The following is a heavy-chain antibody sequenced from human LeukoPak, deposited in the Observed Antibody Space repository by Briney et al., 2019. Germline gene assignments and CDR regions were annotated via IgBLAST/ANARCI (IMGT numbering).Heavy chain of an antibody. J-gene: IGHJ4*02. CDR2: IYYSGST. Sequence: SETLSLTCTVSGGSISSYYWSWIRQPPGKGLEWIGYIYYSGSTNYNPSLKSRVTISVDTSKNQFSLKLSSVTAADTAVYYCARDPSNSVGNRIYFDFWGQGTLVTVS. D-gene: IGHD5/OR15-5a*01. CDR1: GGSISSYY. V-gene: IGHV4-59*01. CDR3: ARDPSNSVGNRIYFDF.